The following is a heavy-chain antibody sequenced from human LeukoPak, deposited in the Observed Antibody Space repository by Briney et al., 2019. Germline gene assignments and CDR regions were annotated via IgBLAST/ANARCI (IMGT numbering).Heavy chain of an antibody. CDR3: AREGVTMVRGFFT. D-gene: IGHD3-10*01. J-gene: IGHJ5*02. CDR1: GGSISSGSYY. Sequence: SETLSLTCPVSGGSISSGSYYWSWIRQPAGKGLEGIVRIYTSGSTNYNPSLKSRVTISVDTSKNQFSLKLSSVTAGDTAVYYCAREGVTMVRGFFTWGQGTLVTVSS. CDR2: IYTSGST. V-gene: IGHV4-61*02.